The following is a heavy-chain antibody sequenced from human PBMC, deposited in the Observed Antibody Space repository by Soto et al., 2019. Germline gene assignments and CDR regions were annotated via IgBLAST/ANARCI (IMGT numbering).Heavy chain of an antibody. V-gene: IGHV4-59*08. D-gene: IGHD3-10*01. Sequence: PSETLSLTCTVSGGSISSYYWSWIRQPPGKGLEWIGYIYYSGSTNYNPSLKSRVTISVDTSKNQFSLKLSSVTAADTAVYYCARHLDYYGSGSYSSAYWGQGTLVTGSS. CDR1: GGSISSYY. CDR2: IYYSGST. J-gene: IGHJ4*02. CDR3: ARHLDYYGSGSYSSAY.